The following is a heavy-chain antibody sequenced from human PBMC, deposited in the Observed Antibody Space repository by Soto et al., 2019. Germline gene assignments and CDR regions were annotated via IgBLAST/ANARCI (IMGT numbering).Heavy chain of an antibody. CDR3: VRRGVDLRTHYYGMDV. J-gene: IGHJ6*02. CDR1: GYSFTSYW. V-gene: IGHV5-51*01. D-gene: IGHD3-10*01. Sequence: PGESLKISCKGSGYSFTSYWIGWVRQMPGKGLEWMGIIYPGDSDTRYSPSFQGQVTISADKSISTAYLQWSSLKASDTAMYYCVRRGVDLRTHYYGMDVWGQGTTVTVSS. CDR2: IYPGDSDT.